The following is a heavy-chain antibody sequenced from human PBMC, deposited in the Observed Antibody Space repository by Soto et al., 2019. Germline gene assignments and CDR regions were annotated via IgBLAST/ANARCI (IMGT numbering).Heavy chain of an antibody. CDR3: AKDWKPYVDYAEYFQH. CDR1: GFTFSSYA. D-gene: IGHD4-17*01. Sequence: EVQLLESGGGLVQPGGSLRLSCAASGFTFSSYAMSWVRQAPGKGLEWVSAISGSGGSTYYADSVKGRFTISRDNSKNTLYLQMNSLRAEDTAVYYCAKDWKPYVDYAEYFQHWGQGTLVTVSS. J-gene: IGHJ1*01. V-gene: IGHV3-23*01. CDR2: ISGSGGST.